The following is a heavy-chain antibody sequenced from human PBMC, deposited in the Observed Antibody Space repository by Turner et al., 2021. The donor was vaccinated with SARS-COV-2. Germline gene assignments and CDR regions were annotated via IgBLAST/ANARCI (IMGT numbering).Heavy chain of an antibody. Sequence: QVRLVQSGAEVREPGASVKVSCKASGYSFTSYAIGWVRQAPGEGLECMGWISTHNDNTNYAQKFQGRVTMTTNTSTNTAYMELRSLTSDDTAVYYCARLPQFVKVGLDVWGQGTTVTVSS. D-gene: IGHD3-16*02. V-gene: IGHV1-18*01. CDR3: ARLPQFVKVGLDV. J-gene: IGHJ6*02. CDR1: GYSFTSYA. CDR2: ISTHNDNT.